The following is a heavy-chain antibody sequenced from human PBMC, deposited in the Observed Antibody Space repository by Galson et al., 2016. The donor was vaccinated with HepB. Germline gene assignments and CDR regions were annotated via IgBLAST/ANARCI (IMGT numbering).Heavy chain of an antibody. V-gene: IGHV3-30-3*01. J-gene: IGHJ2*01. CDR1: GFTFSRSA. Sequence: SLRLSCAASGFTFSRSAMFWVRQAPGKGLERVAAISYDGSRKYYADSVKGRFTITRDNSKNTLYLQMDGLRSEDTAVYYCVRGGGSPGHRYFDLWGRGTLVPVSS. CDR2: ISYDGSRK. D-gene: IGHD3-16*01. CDR3: VRGGGSPGHRYFDL.